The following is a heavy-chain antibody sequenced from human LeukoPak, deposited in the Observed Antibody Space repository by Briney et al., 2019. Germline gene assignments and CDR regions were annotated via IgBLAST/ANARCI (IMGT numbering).Heavy chain of an antibody. Sequence: GGSLRLSCAASGFTFSSYVMHWVRQAPGKGLEWVAFISYDGSNTYYADSVKGRFTISRDNSKNTLYMQLNSLRGEDTAVYFCAAIAAGGQILDYWGQGTLVTVSS. CDR1: GFTFSSYV. D-gene: IGHD6-13*01. CDR2: ISYDGSNT. CDR3: AAIAAGGQILDY. V-gene: IGHV3-30-3*01. J-gene: IGHJ4*02.